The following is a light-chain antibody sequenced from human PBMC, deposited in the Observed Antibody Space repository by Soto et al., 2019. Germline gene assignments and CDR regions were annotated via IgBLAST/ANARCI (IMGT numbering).Light chain of an antibody. CDR1: QSVIY. J-gene: IGKJ1*01. CDR2: GAS. CDR3: QQNLGVHT. V-gene: IGKV3-20*01. Sequence: EIVLTQSPGTLSLSPGERATLSCRASQSVIYLAWYQQKPGQAPRLLFYGASNRATGIPGRFSGSGSGTDFTLTISRMEPEDSAVYYCQQNLGVHTFGQGTKVDIK.